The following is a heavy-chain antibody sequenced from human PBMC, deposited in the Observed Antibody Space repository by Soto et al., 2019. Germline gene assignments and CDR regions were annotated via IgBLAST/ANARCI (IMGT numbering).Heavy chain of an antibody. CDR2: ISSSSSYI. Sequence: PGGSLRLSCAASGFTFSSYSMNWVRQAPGKGLEWVSSISSSSSYIYYADSVKGRFTISRDNAKNSLYLQMNSLRAEDTAVYYCARSRDGYNYGTDYWGQGTLVTVSS. J-gene: IGHJ4*02. CDR1: GFTFSSYS. V-gene: IGHV3-21*01. CDR3: ARSRDGYNYGTDY. D-gene: IGHD5-12*01.